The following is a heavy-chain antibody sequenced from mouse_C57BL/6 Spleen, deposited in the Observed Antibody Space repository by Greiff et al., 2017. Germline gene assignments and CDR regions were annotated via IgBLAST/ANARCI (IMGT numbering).Heavy chain of an antibody. V-gene: IGHV1-55*01. CDR1: GYTFTSYW. Sequence: VQLQQPGAELVKPGASVKMSCKASGYTFTSYWITWVKQRPGQGLEWIGDIYPGSGSTNYNEKFKSKATLTVDTSSSTAYMQLSSLTSEDSAVYYCARKGITTVVGGNYFDCWGKGTTLTVAS. CDR2: IYPGSGST. J-gene: IGHJ2*01. CDR3: ARKGITTVVGGNYFDC. D-gene: IGHD1-1*01.